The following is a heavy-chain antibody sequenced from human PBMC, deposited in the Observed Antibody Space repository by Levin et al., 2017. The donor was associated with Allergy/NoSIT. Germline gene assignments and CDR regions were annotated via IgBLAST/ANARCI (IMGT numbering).Heavy chain of an antibody. D-gene: IGHD5/OR15-5a*01. V-gene: IGHV1-58*02. CDR3: AAEFYDTGRCCAFDL. Sequence: SVKVSCKASGYTFSNSAMQWVRQARGERLEWIGWIGVGSGSTSYAQKLHGRITISRDMSTSTVYMELSSLRSEDSAVYYCAAEFYDTGRCCAFDLWGQGTMVTVSS. J-gene: IGHJ3*01. CDR2: IGVGSGST. CDR1: GYTFSNSA.